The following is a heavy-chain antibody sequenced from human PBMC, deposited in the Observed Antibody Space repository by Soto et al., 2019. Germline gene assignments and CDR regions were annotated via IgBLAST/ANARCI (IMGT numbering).Heavy chain of an antibody. D-gene: IGHD6-25*01. Sequence: GESLKISCKGYGYSFTTYWLGWVRQMPGKGLEWMGIIYPGDSDTRYSPSFQGQVTISADKSTKTAYLQWGSLKASDTAMYFCARPRTAAGHYYFGMDGWGQGTTVTVSS. J-gene: IGHJ6*02. CDR1: GYSFTTYW. V-gene: IGHV5-51*01. CDR3: ARPRTAAGHYYFGMDG. CDR2: IYPGDSDT.